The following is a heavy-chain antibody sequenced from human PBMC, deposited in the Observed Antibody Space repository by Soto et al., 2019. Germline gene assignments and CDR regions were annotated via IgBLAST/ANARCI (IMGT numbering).Heavy chain of an antibody. CDR1: GGSFSGYY. Sequence: QVQLQQWGAGLLKPSETLSLTCAVYGGSFSGYYWSWIRQPPGKGLEWIGEINHSGSTNYNPSLKSRVTISEDTSKNQFSLKLSSVTAADTAVYYCARSSGTSGSYFYYGMDVWGQGTTVTVSS. D-gene: IGHD3-10*01. J-gene: IGHJ6*02. CDR3: ARSSGTSGSYFYYGMDV. V-gene: IGHV4-34*01. CDR2: INHSGST.